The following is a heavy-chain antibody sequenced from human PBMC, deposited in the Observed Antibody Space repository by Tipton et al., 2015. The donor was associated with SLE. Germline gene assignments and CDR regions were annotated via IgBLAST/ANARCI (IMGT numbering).Heavy chain of an antibody. D-gene: IGHD5-12*01. CDR1: GGSISSGGYS. CDR2: IYHSGST. J-gene: IGHJ4*02. V-gene: IGHV4-30-2*01. CDR3: ARAGGPVATIAY. Sequence: TLSLTCAVSGGSISSGGYSWSWIRQPPGRGLEWIGYIYHSGSTYYNPSLKSRVTISVDRSKNQFSLKLSSVTAADTAVYYCARAGGPVATIAYWGQGTLVTVSS.